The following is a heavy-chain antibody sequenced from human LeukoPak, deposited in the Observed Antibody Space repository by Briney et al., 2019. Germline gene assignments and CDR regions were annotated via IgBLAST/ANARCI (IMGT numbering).Heavy chain of an antibody. V-gene: IGHV3-48*02. CDR3: AKDGYKWNFDN. CDR2: ISSTSSTI. J-gene: IGHJ4*02. D-gene: IGHD5-24*01. CDR1: GFXFSSYS. Sequence: PGGSLRLSCEASGFXFSSYSMNWVRQAPGKGLEWVSYISSTSSTIYYADSVKGRFTISRDNAKNSLYLQMKSLRDEDTAVYYCAKDGYKWNFDNWGQGTLVTVSS.